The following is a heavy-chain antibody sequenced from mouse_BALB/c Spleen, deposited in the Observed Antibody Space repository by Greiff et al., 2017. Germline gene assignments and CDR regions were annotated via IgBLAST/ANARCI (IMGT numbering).Heavy chain of an antibody. CDR1: GFSLSRYS. CDR2: IWGGGST. Sequence: VQGVESGPGLVAPSQSLSITCTVSGFSLSRYSVHWVRQPPGKGLEWLGMIWGGGSTDYNSALKSRLSISKDNSKSQVFLKMNSLQTDDTAMYYCARNWDYYGSSFDVWGAGTTVTVSS. V-gene: IGHV2-6-4*01. D-gene: IGHD1-1*01. CDR3: ARNWDYYGSSFDV. J-gene: IGHJ1*01.